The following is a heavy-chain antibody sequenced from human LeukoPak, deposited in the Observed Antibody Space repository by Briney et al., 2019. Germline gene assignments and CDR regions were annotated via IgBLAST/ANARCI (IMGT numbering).Heavy chain of an antibody. D-gene: IGHD2-2*01. Sequence: ASVKVSCKASGYTSTSYGISWVRQAPGQGLEWMGWISAYNGNTNYAQKLQGRVTMTTDTSTSTAYMELRSLRSDDTAVYYCARDRGGDVVVPAASRFDYWGQGTLVTVSS. J-gene: IGHJ4*02. CDR1: GYTSTSYG. CDR2: ISAYNGNT. CDR3: ARDRGGDVVVPAASRFDY. V-gene: IGHV1-18*01.